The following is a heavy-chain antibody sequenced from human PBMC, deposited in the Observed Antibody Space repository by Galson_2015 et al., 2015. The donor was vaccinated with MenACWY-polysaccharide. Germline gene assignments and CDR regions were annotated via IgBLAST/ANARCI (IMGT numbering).Heavy chain of an antibody. Sequence: SVKVSCKASGYTFTSYDINRVRQAPGQGLEWLGWMNPNSGNTGYAQKFQGRITMTRNTSISTAYMELSSLRSEDTAVYYCARGGLSSDVWGKGTTVTVSS. CDR2: MNPNSGNT. D-gene: IGHD3-10*01. V-gene: IGHV1-8*01. CDR1: GYTFTSYD. J-gene: IGHJ6*04. CDR3: ARGGLSSDV.